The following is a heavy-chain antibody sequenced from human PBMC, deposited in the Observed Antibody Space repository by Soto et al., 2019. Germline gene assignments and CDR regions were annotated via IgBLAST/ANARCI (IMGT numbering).Heavy chain of an antibody. J-gene: IGHJ2*01. CDR2: ISSSGSTI. CDR1: GFTFSSYE. V-gene: IGHV3-48*03. Sequence: PGGSLRLSCAASGFTFSSYEMNWVRQAPGKGLEWVSYISSSGSTIYYADSVKGRFTISRDNAKNSLYLQMNSLRAEDTAVYYCARDMDVGYSSSWYGYFDLWGRGTLVTVSS. CDR3: ARDMDVGYSSSWYGYFDL. D-gene: IGHD6-13*01.